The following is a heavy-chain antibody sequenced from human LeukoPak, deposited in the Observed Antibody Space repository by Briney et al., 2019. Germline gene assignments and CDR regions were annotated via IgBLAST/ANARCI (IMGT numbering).Heavy chain of an antibody. CDR1: GFTVSSNY. V-gene: IGHV3-66*01. J-gene: IGHJ4*02. D-gene: IGHD5-24*01. Sequence: PGGSLRLSCAASGFTVSSNYMSWVRQAPGKGLEWVSVIYSGGSTYYADSVKGRFTISRDNSKNTLYLQMNGLRAEDTAVYYCAKNGQITMATIVDYWGQGTLVTVSS. CDR3: AKNGQITMATIVDY. CDR2: IYSGGST.